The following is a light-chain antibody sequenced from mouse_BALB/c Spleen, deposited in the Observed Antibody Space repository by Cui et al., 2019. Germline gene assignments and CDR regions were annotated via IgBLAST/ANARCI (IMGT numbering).Light chain of an antibody. J-gene: IGKJ1*01. CDR3: QQWSSNPWT. V-gene: IGKV4-59*01. Sequence: QVVITPSPAIRFASPGEKVTMSCSEKSSVRNMHWYQQKSGTSPKRWIYDTSKLASGVPARFSGSGSGTSFSLTISSMEAEDAATYYCQQWSSNPWTFGGGTKLEIK. CDR1: SSVRN. CDR2: DTS.